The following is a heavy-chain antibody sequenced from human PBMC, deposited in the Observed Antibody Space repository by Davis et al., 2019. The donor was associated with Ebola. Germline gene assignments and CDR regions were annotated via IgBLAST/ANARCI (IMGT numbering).Heavy chain of an antibody. CDR1: RGTFSSYS. V-gene: IGHV1-46*03. Sequence: AASVKVSCKASRGTFSSYSIAWVRQAPGQGLEWMGIINPSGGSTSYAQKFQGRVTMTRDTSTSTVYMELSSLRSEDTAVYYCARERGLLLWFGELLYWGQGTLVTVSS. J-gene: IGHJ4*02. D-gene: IGHD3-10*01. CDR2: INPSGGST. CDR3: ARERGLLLWFGELLY.